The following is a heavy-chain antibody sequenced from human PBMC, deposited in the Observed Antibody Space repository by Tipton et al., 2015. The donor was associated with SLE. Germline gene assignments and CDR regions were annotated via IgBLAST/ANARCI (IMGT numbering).Heavy chain of an antibody. CDR1: GGTFSTYA. CDR3: AREGGYYYDSSGYYKYFQR. V-gene: IGHV1-69*05. Sequence: QLVQSGAEVKKPGSSVKVSCKASGGTFSTYAILWVRQAPGQGLEWMAGIVPIFGTPNYAQKFQGRVTITTDESTSTAYMELSSLRSEDTAVYYCAREGGYYYDSSGYYKYFQRWGQGTLVTVSS. J-gene: IGHJ1*01. CDR2: IVPIFGTP. D-gene: IGHD3-22*01.